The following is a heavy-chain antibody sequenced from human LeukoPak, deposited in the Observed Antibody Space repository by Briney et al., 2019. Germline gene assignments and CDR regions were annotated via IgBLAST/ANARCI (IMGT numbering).Heavy chain of an antibody. J-gene: IGHJ4*02. CDR3: ARDRESSSRSGSYFDY. Sequence: GGSLRLSCAASGFRFSSYWMSWVRQTPEKGLEWVANIKQDGGEMYYVDSMKGRFTISRDNAKNSLYLQMNSLRVEDTAVYYCARDRESSSRSGSYFDYWGQGTLVTVSS. CDR1: GFRFSSYW. V-gene: IGHV3-7*01. CDR2: IKQDGGEM. D-gene: IGHD1-26*01.